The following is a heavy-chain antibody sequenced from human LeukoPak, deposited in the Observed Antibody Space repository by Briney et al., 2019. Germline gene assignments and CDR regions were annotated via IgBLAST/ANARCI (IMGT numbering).Heavy chain of an antibody. CDR2: IYYSGST. Sequence: SETLSLTCTVSGDSITGYYWGWIRQPPGKGLEWIGSIYYSGSTYYNPSLKSRVTISVDTSKNQFSLKLSSVTAADTAVYYCAKVVAADTHIDPWGQGTLVTVSS. D-gene: IGHD2-15*01. CDR3: AKVVAADTHIDP. CDR1: GDSITGYY. V-gene: IGHV4-39*01. J-gene: IGHJ5*02.